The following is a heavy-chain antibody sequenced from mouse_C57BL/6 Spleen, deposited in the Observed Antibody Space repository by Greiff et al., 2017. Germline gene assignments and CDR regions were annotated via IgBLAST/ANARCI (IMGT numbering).Heavy chain of an antibody. CDR1: GFTFSDYG. CDR3: ARDYSNLFAY. J-gene: IGHJ3*01. Sequence: EVQLMESGGGLVKPGGSLKLSCAASGFTFSDYGMHWVRQAPEKGLEWVAYISSGSSTIYYADTVKGRFTISRDNAKNTLFLQMTSLRSEDTAMYYCARDYSNLFAYWGQGTLVTVSA. CDR2: ISSGSSTI. V-gene: IGHV5-17*01. D-gene: IGHD2-5*01.